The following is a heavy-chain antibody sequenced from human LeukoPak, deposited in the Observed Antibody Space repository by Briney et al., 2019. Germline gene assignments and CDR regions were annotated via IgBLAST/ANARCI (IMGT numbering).Heavy chain of an antibody. V-gene: IGHV1-69*13. D-gene: IGHD4-11*01. Sequence: SVKVSCKASGGTFSSYAISWVRQAPGQGLEWMGGIIPIFGTANYAQKFQGRVTITADESTSTAYMELSSLRSEDTAVYYCARDRSDYLTDAFDIWGQGTMVTVSS. CDR1: GGTFSSYA. CDR2: IIPIFGTA. CDR3: ARDRSDYLTDAFDI. J-gene: IGHJ3*02.